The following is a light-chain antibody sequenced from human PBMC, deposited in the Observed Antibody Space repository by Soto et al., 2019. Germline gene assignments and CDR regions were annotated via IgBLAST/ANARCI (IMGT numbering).Light chain of an antibody. CDR1: SSDVGSYNL. CDR3: CSYAGSSTSYV. J-gene: IGLJ1*01. Sequence: QSALTQPASVSGSPGQSITISCTGTSSDVGSYNLVSWYQQHPGKAPKLMIYEVSKLPSGVSNRFSGYKSGNTASLTISWLQAEDEADYYCCSYAGSSTSYVFGTGTKVTVL. V-gene: IGLV2-23*02. CDR2: EVS.